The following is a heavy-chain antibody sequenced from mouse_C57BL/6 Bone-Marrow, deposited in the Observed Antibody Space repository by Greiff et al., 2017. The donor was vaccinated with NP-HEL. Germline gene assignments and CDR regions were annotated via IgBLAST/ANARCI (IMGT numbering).Heavy chain of an antibody. CDR1: GFTFSSYA. J-gene: IGHJ3*01. CDR3: TRDENYYDYDPFVAY. Sequence: EVQLVESGEGLVKPGGSLKLSCAASGFTFSSYAMSWVRQTPEKRLEWVAYISSGGDYIYYADTVKGRFTISRDNARNTLYLQMSSLKSEDTAMYYCTRDENYYDYDPFVAYWGQGTLVTVSA. D-gene: IGHD2-4*01. CDR2: ISSGGDYI. V-gene: IGHV5-9-1*02.